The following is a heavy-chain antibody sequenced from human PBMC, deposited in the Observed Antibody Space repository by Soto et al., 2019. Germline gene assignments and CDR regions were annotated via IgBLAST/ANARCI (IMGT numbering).Heavy chain of an antibody. CDR3: ARLTPMVRGVIRSSAFDI. V-gene: IGHV1-8*01. J-gene: IGHJ3*02. CDR2: MNPNSGNT. CDR1: GYTFTSYD. Sequence: GASVKVSCKASGYTFTSYDINWVRQATGQGLEWMGWMNPNSGNTGYAQKFQGRVTMTRNTSISTAYMELSSLRSEDTAVYYCARLTPMVRGVIRSSAFDIWGQGTMVTVSS. D-gene: IGHD3-10*01.